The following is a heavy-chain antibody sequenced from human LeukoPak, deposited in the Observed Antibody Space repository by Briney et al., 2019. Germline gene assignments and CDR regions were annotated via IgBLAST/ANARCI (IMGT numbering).Heavy chain of an antibody. CDR1: GYSISSGYY. CDR3: ARTGLYGSGSSDY. Sequence: SETLSLTCAVSGYSISSGYYWGWIRPPPGKGLEWSGIIYHSGSTYYNPSLKSRVTISVDTSKNQFSLKLSSVTAADTAVYYCARTGLYGSGSSDYWGQGTLVTVSS. J-gene: IGHJ4*02. CDR2: IYHSGST. D-gene: IGHD3-10*01. V-gene: IGHV4-38-2*01.